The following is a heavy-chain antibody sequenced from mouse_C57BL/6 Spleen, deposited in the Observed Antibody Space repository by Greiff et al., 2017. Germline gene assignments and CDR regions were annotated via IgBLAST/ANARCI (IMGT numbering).Heavy chain of an antibody. CDR2: IYPYNGVS. V-gene: IGHV1-31*01. Sequence: QQSGPELVKPGASVKISCKASGYSFTGYYMHWVKQSHGDILDWIGYIYPYNGVSSYNQKFKCKATLTVDKSSSTAYMERRSLTSEDSAVYYCARQERWLLREMDYWGQGTSVTVSS. CDR3: ARQERWLLREMDY. J-gene: IGHJ4*01. D-gene: IGHD2-3*01. CDR1: GYSFTGYY.